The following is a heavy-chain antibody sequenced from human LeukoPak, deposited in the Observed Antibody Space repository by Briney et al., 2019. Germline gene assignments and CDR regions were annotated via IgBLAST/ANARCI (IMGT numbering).Heavy chain of an antibody. J-gene: IGHJ4*02. Sequence: PGGSLRLSCAASGFTFSDYYMNWIRQAPGKGLEWVSYISSSGSTIYYADSVKGRFTISRDNAKNSLYLQMNSLRAEDTAVYYCAREGYYYGSGSYYNVPGFDYWGQGTLVTVSS. CDR3: AREGYYYGSGSYYNVPGFDY. D-gene: IGHD3-10*01. CDR2: ISSSGSTI. V-gene: IGHV3-11*01. CDR1: GFTFSDYY.